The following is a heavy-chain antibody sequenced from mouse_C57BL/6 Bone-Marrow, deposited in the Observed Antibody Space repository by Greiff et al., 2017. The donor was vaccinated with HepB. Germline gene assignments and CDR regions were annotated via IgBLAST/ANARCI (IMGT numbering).Heavy chain of an antibody. CDR3: ARGDSSGYGYYFDY. Sequence: EVQLQESGPELVKPGASVKIPCKASGYTFTDYNMDWVKQSHGKSLEWIGDINPNNGGTIYNQKFKGKATLTVDKSSSTAYMELRSLTSEDTAVYYCARGDSSGYGYYFDYWGQGTTLTVSS. CDR2: INPNNGGT. J-gene: IGHJ2*01. CDR1: GYTFTDYN. V-gene: IGHV1-18*01. D-gene: IGHD3-2*02.